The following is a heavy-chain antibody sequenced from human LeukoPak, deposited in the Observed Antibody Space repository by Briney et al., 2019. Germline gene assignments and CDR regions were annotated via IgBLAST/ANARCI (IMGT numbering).Heavy chain of an antibody. CDR2: ISGSGDST. D-gene: IGHD5-18*01. Sequence: GGSLRLSCAASGFSFTSYAMSWVRQAPGKGLELVSVISGSGDSTYYADSVKGRFTISRDNSKSTLYLQMNSLRAEDTAVYYCARGWIQLWNDAFDIWGQGTMVTVSS. J-gene: IGHJ3*02. CDR3: ARGWIQLWNDAFDI. V-gene: IGHV3-23*01. CDR1: GFSFTSYA.